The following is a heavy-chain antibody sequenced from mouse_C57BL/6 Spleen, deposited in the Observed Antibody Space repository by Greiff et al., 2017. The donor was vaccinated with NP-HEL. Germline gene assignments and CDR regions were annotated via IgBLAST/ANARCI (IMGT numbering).Heavy chain of an antibody. J-gene: IGHJ4*01. CDR2: ISSGGSYT. D-gene: IGHD1-1*01. CDR1: GFTFSSYG. CDR3: ARQASPTVVSMDY. Sequence: EVKVVDSGGDLVKPGGSLKLSCAASGFTFSSYGMSWVRQTPDKRLEWVATISSGGSYTYYPDSVKGRFTISRDNAKNTLYLQMSSLKSEDTAMYYCARQASPTVVSMDYWGQGTSVTVSS. V-gene: IGHV5-6*01.